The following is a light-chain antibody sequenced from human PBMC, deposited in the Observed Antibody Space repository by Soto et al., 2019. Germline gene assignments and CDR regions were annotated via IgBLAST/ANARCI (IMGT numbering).Light chain of an antibody. V-gene: IGLV2-8*01. CDR3: SSYAGSNNYV. CDR2: EVS. CDR1: SSDVGGYNY. J-gene: IGLJ1*01. Sequence: QSALTQPPSASGSPGQSVTISCTGTSSDVGGYNYVSWYQQHPGKAPKLMIYEVSQRPSGVPDRFSGSKSGNTASLTVSGLQADYDADYYSSSYAGSNNYVFGTGTNVTVL.